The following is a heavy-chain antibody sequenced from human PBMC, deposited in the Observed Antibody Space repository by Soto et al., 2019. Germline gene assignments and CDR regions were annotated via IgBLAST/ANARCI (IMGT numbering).Heavy chain of an antibody. D-gene: IGHD3-3*01. CDR3: ARDLGGDFWSGYYYYGMDV. J-gene: IGHJ6*02. Sequence: QVQLVQSGAEVKKPGASVKVSCKASGYTFTSYGISWVRQAPGHGLEWMGWISAYNGNTNYAQKLQGRVTMTTDTSTSTAYMELRSLRSDDTAVYYCARDLGGDFWSGYYYYGMDVWGQGTTVTVSS. CDR1: GYTFTSYG. V-gene: IGHV1-18*01. CDR2: ISAYNGNT.